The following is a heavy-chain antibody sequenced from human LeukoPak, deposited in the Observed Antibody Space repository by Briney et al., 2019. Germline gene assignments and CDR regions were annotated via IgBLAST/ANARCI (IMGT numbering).Heavy chain of an antibody. J-gene: IGHJ4*02. D-gene: IGHD6-19*01. CDR3: ASQQWVVPNNDY. V-gene: IGHV3-21*01. CDR1: GFTFSSYS. CDR2: ISSSSSYI. Sequence: GGSLRLSCAASGFTFSSYSMNWARQAPGKGLEWVSSISSSSSYIYYADSVKGRFTISRDNAKNSLYLQMNSLRAEDTAVYYCASQQWVVPNNDYWGQGTLVTVSS.